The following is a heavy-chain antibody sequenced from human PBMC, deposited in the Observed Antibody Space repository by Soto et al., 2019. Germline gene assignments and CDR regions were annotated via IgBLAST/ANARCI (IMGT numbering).Heavy chain of an antibody. CDR1: GGSFSGYY. D-gene: IGHD2-15*01. J-gene: IGHJ4*02. Sequence: PWETLSLTCAVYGGSFSGYYWSWIRQPPGKGLEWIGEINHSGSTNYNPSLKSRVTISVDTSKNQFSLKLSSVTAADTAVYYCGRLIEAATGLSGRDYWSQGTRVT. CDR2: INHSGST. V-gene: IGHV4-34*01. CDR3: GRLIEAATGLSGRDY.